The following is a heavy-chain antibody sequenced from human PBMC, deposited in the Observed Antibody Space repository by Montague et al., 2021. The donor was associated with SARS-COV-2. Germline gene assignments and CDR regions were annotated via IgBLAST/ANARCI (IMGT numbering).Heavy chain of an antibody. CDR2: ISHSGST. J-gene: IGHJ6*02. D-gene: IGHD3-10*01. CDR1: GGSFSGYY. CDR3: ARVRYYGSGTSLGMDV. V-gene: IGHV4-34*01. Sequence: SETLSLTCADYGGSFSGYYWSWIRQPPGKGLEWTGEISHSGSTNYNPSLKSRVTISVDTSKNQFSLRLSSVTAADTAVYYCARVRYYGSGTSLGMDVWGQGTTVTVSS.